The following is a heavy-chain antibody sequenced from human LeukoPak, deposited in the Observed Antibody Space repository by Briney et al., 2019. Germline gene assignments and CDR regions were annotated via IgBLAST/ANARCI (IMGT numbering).Heavy chain of an antibody. CDR3: ARVPRSYYYYYYMDV. J-gene: IGHJ6*03. Sequence: SETLSLTCNVSGGSISGYHWSWIRQPPGKGLEWLGYIFYSGSSNYNPSLKSRVTMSADTSKNQFSLKLSSVTAADTAVYYCARVPRSYYYYYYMDVWGKGTTVTVSS. CDR1: GGSISGYH. V-gene: IGHV4-59*01. CDR2: IFYSGSS.